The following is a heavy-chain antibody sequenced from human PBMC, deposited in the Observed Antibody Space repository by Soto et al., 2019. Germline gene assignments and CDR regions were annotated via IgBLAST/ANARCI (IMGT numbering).Heavy chain of an antibody. D-gene: IGHD4-17*01. CDR1: GLTFSSYA. V-gene: IGHV3-23*01. CDR2: ISGSGGGT. CDR3: GWGEVTSGRLRRSVDY. J-gene: IGHJ4*02. Sequence: EVQLLESGGGLVQPGGSLRLSCAASGLTFSSYAMSWVRQAPGKGLEWVSAISGSGGGTYYADSVKGRFTISRDKAKNPRWLQMNCLTAEDTAVYFCGWGEVTSGRLRRSVDYRGQGTLVAVSS.